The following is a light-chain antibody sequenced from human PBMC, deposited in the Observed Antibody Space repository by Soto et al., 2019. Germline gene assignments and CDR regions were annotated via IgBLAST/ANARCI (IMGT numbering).Light chain of an antibody. J-gene: IGKJ4*01. Sequence: EIVMTQSPATLSVSPGERATLSCRASQSVSRNLAWYQQKPGQAPRLLIYGASTRATDIPARFSGSGSGTEFTLTISSLQSEDFAVYYCQQYNKWPLTFGGGTKVEIK. CDR3: QQYNKWPLT. CDR2: GAS. V-gene: IGKV3-15*01. CDR1: QSVSRN.